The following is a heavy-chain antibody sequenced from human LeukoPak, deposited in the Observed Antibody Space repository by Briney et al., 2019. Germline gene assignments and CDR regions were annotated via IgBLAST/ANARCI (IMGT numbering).Heavy chain of an antibody. Sequence: GWSLRLSCAASGVTFSSSWMSWVRQAPGKGLEWVATIKQYGSEKYYVDFVKGRFGISRDNAKNSLYLQMNSLGGDDTAVYYCAGGTGMDVWGQGTTVTVSS. CDR1: GVTFSSSW. D-gene: IGHD1-1*01. V-gene: IGHV3-7*05. J-gene: IGHJ6*02. CDR3: AGGTGMDV. CDR2: IKQYGSEK.